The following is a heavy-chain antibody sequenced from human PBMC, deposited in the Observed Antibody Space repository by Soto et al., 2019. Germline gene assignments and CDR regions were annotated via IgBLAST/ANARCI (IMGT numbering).Heavy chain of an antibody. CDR3: ASGEKLSGYYLY. CDR1: GFTFSSYA. J-gene: IGHJ4*02. D-gene: IGHD3-3*01. V-gene: IGHV3-7*03. Sequence: GGSLRLSCAASGFTFSSYAMSWVRQAPGKGLEWVANIKQDGSEKYYVDSVKGRFTISRDNAKNSLYLQMNSLRAEDTAVYYCASGEKLSGYYLYWGQGTLVTVSS. CDR2: IKQDGSEK.